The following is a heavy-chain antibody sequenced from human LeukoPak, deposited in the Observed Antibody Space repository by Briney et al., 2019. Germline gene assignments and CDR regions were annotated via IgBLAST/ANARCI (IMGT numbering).Heavy chain of an antibody. V-gene: IGHV3-48*03. D-gene: IGHD6-19*01. Sequence: GGSLRLSCAASGFTFSSYEMNWVRQAPGEGLEWVSYISSSGSTIYYADSVKGRFTISRDNAKNSLYLQMNSLRAEDTAVYYCARVGSGWYRHPFDYWGQGTLVTVSS. J-gene: IGHJ4*02. CDR1: GFTFSSYE. CDR2: ISSSGSTI. CDR3: ARVGSGWYRHPFDY.